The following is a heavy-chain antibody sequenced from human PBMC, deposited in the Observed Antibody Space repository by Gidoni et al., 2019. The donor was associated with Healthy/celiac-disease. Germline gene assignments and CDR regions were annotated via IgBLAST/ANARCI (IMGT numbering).Heavy chain of an antibody. V-gene: IGHV3-9*01. CDR3: AKEVMVYAIGGLDY. CDR2: ISWNSGSI. J-gene: IGHJ4*02. CDR1: GFPFDDDA. D-gene: IGHD2-8*01. Sequence: EVQLVESGGGLVQPGRSLRLSCAASGFPFDDDAMHWVRQAPGKGLEWVSGISWNSGSIGYADSVKGRFTISRDNAKNSLYLQMNSLRAEDTALYYCAKEVMVYAIGGLDYWGQGTLVTVSS.